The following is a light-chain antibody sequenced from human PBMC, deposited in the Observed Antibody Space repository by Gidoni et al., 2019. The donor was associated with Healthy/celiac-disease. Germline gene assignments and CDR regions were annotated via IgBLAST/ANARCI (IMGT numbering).Light chain of an antibody. V-gene: IGLV2-23*01. CDR2: EGS. J-gene: IGLJ2*01. Sequence: QSALTQPASESGSPGQSITISCAGTSSDLGSYNLVSWYQQHPGQAPKLMIYEGSTRPSGVSNRFSGSKSGNTASLTISGLQAEDEADYYCCSYAGSTSVVFGGGTKLTVL. CDR3: CSYAGSTSVV. CDR1: SSDLGSYNL.